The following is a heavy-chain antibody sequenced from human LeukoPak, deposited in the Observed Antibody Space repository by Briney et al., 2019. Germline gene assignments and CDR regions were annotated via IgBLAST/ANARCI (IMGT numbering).Heavy chain of an antibody. CDR1: GFTFSSYG. Sequence: GRSLRLSCAASGFTFSSYGFHWVRQAPGKGLEWVADIWYDGSNKYYADSVKGRFTISRDNSKNTVSLQMSSLRAEDTAVYYCVRAYSGFSSRGFDYWGQGTLVSVSP. CDR2: IWYDGSNK. D-gene: IGHD5-12*01. V-gene: IGHV3-33*01. J-gene: IGHJ4*02. CDR3: VRAYSGFSSRGFDY.